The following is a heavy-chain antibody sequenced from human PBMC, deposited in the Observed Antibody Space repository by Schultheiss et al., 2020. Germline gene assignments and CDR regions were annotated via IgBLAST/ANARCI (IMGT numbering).Heavy chain of an antibody. CDR3: AKVTPPGNYYRLRFDY. CDR1: GFTFSSYG. CDR2: IWYDGSNK. Sequence: GGSLRLSCAASGFTFSSYGMHRVRQAPGKGLEWVAVIWYDGSNKYYADSVKGRFTISRDNSKNTLFLQMNSLRAEDTAVYYCAKVTPPGNYYRLRFDYWGQGTLVTVSS. V-gene: IGHV3-33*06. D-gene: IGHD1-26*01. J-gene: IGHJ4*02.